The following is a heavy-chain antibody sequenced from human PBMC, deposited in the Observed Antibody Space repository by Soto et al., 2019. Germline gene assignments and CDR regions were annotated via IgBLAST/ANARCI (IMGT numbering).Heavy chain of an antibody. CDR2: INPNSGNI. CDR3: ARGRASGSYYLLDY. Sequence: ASVKVSCEASGDIFTTYDINWVRQATGHGLEWMGWINPNSGNIGYAQRFQGRVTMTRDTAIRTAYMEVSSLRSDDTAVYYCARGRASGSYYLLDYWGQGTLVTVSS. V-gene: IGHV1-8*01. D-gene: IGHD3-10*01. CDR1: GDIFTTYD. J-gene: IGHJ4*02.